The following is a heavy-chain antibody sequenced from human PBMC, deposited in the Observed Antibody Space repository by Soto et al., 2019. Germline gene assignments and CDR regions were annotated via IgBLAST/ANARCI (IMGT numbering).Heavy chain of an antibody. V-gene: IGHV1-3*01. J-gene: IGHJ4*02. D-gene: IGHD2-8*01. CDR3: AREPEDGVPGDY. CDR2: IIVSHGSP. Sequence: QVQLVQSGAEVKEPGASVRVSCKASGYIFTTHSLHWARQAPGQGLEWMGWIIVSHGSPRYAPHCQGRITFQTDTFTSTAYMDLTRLTPEDTAVYYCAREPEDGVPGDYWGQGTPVVVSS. CDR1: GYIFTTHS.